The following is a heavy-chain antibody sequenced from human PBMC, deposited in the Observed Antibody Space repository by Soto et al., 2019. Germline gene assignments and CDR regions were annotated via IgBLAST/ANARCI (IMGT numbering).Heavy chain of an antibody. CDR3: ARKKTRPGLFDP. J-gene: IGHJ5*02. Sequence: SETLSLTCSVFGASIRSYYWTWVRQPAGKGLEWIGLFYSNGIINYNPSLRSRVTMSVDTSKNQVSLKLASVTAADTAVYYCARKKTRPGLFDPWGQGTLVTVSS. V-gene: IGHV4-4*07. D-gene: IGHD3-10*01. CDR1: GASIRSYY. CDR2: FYSNGII.